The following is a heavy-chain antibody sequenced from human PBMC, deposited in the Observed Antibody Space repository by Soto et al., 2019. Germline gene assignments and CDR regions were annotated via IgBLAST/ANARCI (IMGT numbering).Heavy chain of an antibody. D-gene: IGHD2-15*01. J-gene: IGHJ4*02. CDR3: ARRTCGGGTCYYFDF. CDR1: GYSYTSHW. V-gene: IGHV5-51*01. Sequence: EVQLVQSGAEVRKPGESLKISCKGSGYSYTSHWIAWVRQMPGKGLEWMGIINPADSDTRYSPSFQGQVTISADNSISTAYLQLSSLKASDTAVYYCARRTCGGGTCYYFDFWGQGTLVTVSP. CDR2: INPADSDT.